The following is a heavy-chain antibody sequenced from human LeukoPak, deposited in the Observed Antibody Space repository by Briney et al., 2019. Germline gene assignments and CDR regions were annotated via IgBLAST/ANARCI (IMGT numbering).Heavy chain of an antibody. CDR2: INPSGGST. V-gene: IGHV1-46*01. CDR3: ARAYTGGAFDI. J-gene: IGHJ3*02. CDR1: GYTFTSYY. D-gene: IGHD1-14*01. Sequence: ASVKVSCKASGYTFTSYYMHWVRQAPGQGLEWMGIINPSGGSTSYAQKFQGRVTITADKSTSTAYMELSSLRSEDTTVYYCARAYTGGAFDIWGQGTMVTVSS.